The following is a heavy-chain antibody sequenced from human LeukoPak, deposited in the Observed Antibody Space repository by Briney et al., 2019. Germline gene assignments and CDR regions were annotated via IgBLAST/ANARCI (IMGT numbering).Heavy chain of an antibody. J-gene: IGHJ2*01. Sequence: GGSLRLSCAASGFTFNTYAMSWVRQAPGKGLEWVSAISGSTGTTHYADSVKGRFTISGDNSKNTLYLQMNSLRAEDTAVYYCAKVWAHDGSGNPYWHFDLWGRGTLVTVSS. CDR3: AKVWAHDGSGNPYWHFDL. V-gene: IGHV3-23*01. D-gene: IGHD3-10*01. CDR2: ISGSTGTT. CDR1: GFTFNTYA.